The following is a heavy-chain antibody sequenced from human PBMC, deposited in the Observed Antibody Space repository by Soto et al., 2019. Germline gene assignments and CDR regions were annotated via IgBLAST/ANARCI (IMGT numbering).Heavy chain of an antibody. Sequence: QVQLVQSGAEVKKPGASVKVSCKASGYTFTSYGISWVRQAPGQGLEWMGGISAYNGNTNYAQKLQGRVTMTTDTSTSTAYMELRSLRSDDTAVYYFARSIIGYCSGGSCYAYFDIWGQGTMVTVSS. D-gene: IGHD2-15*01. CDR3: ARSIIGYCSGGSCYAYFDI. J-gene: IGHJ3*02. CDR2: ISAYNGNT. V-gene: IGHV1-18*01. CDR1: GYTFTSYG.